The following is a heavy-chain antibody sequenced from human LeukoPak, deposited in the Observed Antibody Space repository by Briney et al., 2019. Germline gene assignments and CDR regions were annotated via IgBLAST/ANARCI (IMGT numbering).Heavy chain of an antibody. D-gene: IGHD3-9*01. CDR3: AKRHYDILTGINFFDY. CDR2: IQYDGMNE. CDR1: GFIFRSYG. V-gene: IGHV3-30*02. Sequence: GGSLRLSCVGSGFIFRSYGMNWIRQAPGKGLEWLAFIQYDGMNEYYAASVKGRFTISRDNSKNTLYLQMDSLRSNDTAVYYCAKRHYDILTGINFFDYWGQGTLVTVSS. J-gene: IGHJ4*02.